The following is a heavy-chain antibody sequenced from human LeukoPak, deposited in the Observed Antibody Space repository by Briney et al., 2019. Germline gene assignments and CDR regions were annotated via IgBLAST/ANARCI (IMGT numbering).Heavy chain of an antibody. CDR3: AKRYCSSATCYDDRGAFDY. V-gene: IGHV4-34*08. D-gene: IGHD2-2*01. J-gene: IGHJ4*02. CDR2: INHSGST. Sequence: GSLRLSCAVSGFTFSTYAMSWVRQAPGKGLEWIGEINHSGSTNYNPSLKSRVTISVDTPKNQFSLKLSSVTAADTAVYYCAKRYCSSATCYDDRGAFDYWGQGTLVTVSS. CDR1: GFTFSTYA.